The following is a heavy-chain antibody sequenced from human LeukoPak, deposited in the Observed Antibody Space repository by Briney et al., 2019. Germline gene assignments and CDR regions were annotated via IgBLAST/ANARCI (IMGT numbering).Heavy chain of an antibody. D-gene: IGHD6-19*01. CDR3: ARKVAGRAFDY. CDR1: GDSVSSNSVA. V-gene: IGHV6-1*01. Sequence: SQTLSLTCAISGDSVSSNSVAWNWIRQSSSRGLEWLARTYYRSKWYNDYAVSVKSRITINPDTSKNQFSLQLNSVTPDDTAIYYCARKVAGRAFDYWGQGTLVTVSS. J-gene: IGHJ4*02. CDR2: TYYRSKWYN.